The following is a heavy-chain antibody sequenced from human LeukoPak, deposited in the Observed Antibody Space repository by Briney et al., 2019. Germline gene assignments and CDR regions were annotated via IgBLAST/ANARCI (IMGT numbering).Heavy chain of an antibody. CDR1: GYSFTNYW. CDR3: ARYYGDYGNIQQPIDY. CDR2: IYPGDSDT. V-gene: IGHV5-51*01. Sequence: GESLKISCKGSGYSFTNYWIGWVRQMPGKGLEWMGIIYPGDSDTRYNPSFQGQVTISADKSISTAYLQWSSLKASDTAMYYCARYYGDYGNIQQPIDYWGQGTLVTVSS. J-gene: IGHJ4*02. D-gene: IGHD4-17*01.